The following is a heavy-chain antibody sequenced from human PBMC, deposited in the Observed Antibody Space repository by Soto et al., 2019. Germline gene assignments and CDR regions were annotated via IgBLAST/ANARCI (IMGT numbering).Heavy chain of an antibody. J-gene: IGHJ6*03. Sequence: GGSLRLSCAASGFTFSSYAMSWVRQAPGKGLEWVSAISGSGGSTYYADSVKGRFTISRENSKNTLYLQMNSLRAQDTAVYYCAKDGCSSTSCEYYYYYYYMDVWGKGTTVTVSS. V-gene: IGHV3-23*01. D-gene: IGHD2-2*01. CDR2: ISGSGGST. CDR1: GFTFSSYA. CDR3: AKDGCSSTSCEYYYYYYYMDV.